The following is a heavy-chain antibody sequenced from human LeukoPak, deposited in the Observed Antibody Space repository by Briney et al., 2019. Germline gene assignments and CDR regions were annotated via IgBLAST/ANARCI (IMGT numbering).Heavy chain of an antibody. V-gene: IGHV3-23*01. J-gene: IGHJ4*02. CDR1: GFTFSSYA. D-gene: IGHD3-3*01. CDR3: ARGDITIFGVAREGIDY. Sequence: PGGSLRLSCAASGFTFSSYAMSWVRQAPGKGLEWVSAISGSGGSTYYADSVKGRFTISRDNSKNTLYLQMNSLRAEDTAVYYCARGDITIFGVAREGIDYWGQGTLDTVSS. CDR2: ISGSGGST.